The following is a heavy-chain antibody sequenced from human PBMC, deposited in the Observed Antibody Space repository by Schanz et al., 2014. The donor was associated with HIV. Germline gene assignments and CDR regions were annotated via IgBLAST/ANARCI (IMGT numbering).Heavy chain of an antibody. V-gene: IGHV3-23*01. CDR2: VIGSGVRT. Sequence: EVQLLESGGGLAQPGGSLRLSCAASGFTFTNHALSWVRQAPGRGLEWVSTVIGSGVRTIYADSVKGRFTISRDNSKNTLYLQMNNLRTDDTAVYYCAKPEYDSSGNSQSHFDSWGQGTLVTVSS. CDR3: AKPEYDSSGNSQSHFDS. J-gene: IGHJ4*02. CDR1: GFTFTNHA. D-gene: IGHD3-22*01.